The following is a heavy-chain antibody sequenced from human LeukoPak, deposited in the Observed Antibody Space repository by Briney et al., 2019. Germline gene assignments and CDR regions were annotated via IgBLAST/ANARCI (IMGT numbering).Heavy chain of an antibody. CDR2: IIPIFGTA. CDR1: GGTFSSYA. Sequence: SVKVSCKASGGTFSSYAISWVRQAPGQGLEWMGGIIPIFGTANYAQKFQGRDTITADESTSTAYMELSSLRSEDTAVYYCARVGCSSTRCYTGLGYYYYGMDVWGQGTTVTVSS. V-gene: IGHV1-69*13. J-gene: IGHJ6*02. CDR3: ARVGCSSTRCYTGLGYYYYGMDV. D-gene: IGHD2-2*02.